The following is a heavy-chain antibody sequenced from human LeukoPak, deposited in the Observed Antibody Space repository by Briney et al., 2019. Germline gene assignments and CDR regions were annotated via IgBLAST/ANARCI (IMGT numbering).Heavy chain of an antibody. CDR2: IIPIFGTA. D-gene: IGHD6-25*01. J-gene: IGHJ3*02. V-gene: IGHV1-69*05. Sequence: GSSVKVSCKASGGTFSSYAISWVRQAPGQGLEWMGGIIPIFGTANYAQKFQGRVTITTDESTSTAYMELSSLRSEDTAAYYCARSAAYDAFDIWGQGTMVAVSS. CDR3: ARSAAYDAFDI. CDR1: GGTFSSYA.